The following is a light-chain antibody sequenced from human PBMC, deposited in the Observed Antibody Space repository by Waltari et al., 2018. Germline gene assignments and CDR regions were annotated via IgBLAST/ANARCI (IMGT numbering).Light chain of an antibody. CDR3: QQYNQRPPYT. CDR1: QSVGSN. J-gene: IGKJ2*01. Sequence: EIVMTQSPATLSVSPGERANLPCRASQSVGSNLAWYQQKPGQAPRLLIYGAFTRATGIPPRFRGSGFGTEFTLTIGSLQSEDFAVYYCQQYNQRPPYTFGQGTKVEIK. CDR2: GAF. V-gene: IGKV3D-15*01.